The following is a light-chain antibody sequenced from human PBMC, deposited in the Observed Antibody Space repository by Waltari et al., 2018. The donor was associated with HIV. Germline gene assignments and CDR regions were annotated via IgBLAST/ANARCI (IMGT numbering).Light chain of an antibody. Sequence: HSALTQPASVSGSPGQSITISCTGTSSDVGGYNYVSWYQQHPGKAPKLMIYDVTKRPSGVSNRFSGSKSGNTASLTISGLQAEDEADYYCCSYAGSSIPVVFGGGTKLTVL. J-gene: IGLJ3*02. CDR2: DVT. V-gene: IGLV2-23*02. CDR3: CSYAGSSIPVV. CDR1: SSDVGGYNY.